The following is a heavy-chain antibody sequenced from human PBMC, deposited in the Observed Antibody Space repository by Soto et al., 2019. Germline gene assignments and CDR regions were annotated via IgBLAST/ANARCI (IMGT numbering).Heavy chain of an antibody. D-gene: IGHD3-16*01. V-gene: IGHV4-61*03. Sequence: ASETLSLTCSVSGASVNSGSYYWSWIRQPPGKGLEWIGYIYYTGRTDYNPSLKSRVTISVDTSKNRFSLELSSVTAADTAVYYCARDYDYFDYWGQGTLVTVSS. CDR3: ARDYDYFDY. J-gene: IGHJ4*02. CDR1: GASVNSGSYY. CDR2: IYYTGRT.